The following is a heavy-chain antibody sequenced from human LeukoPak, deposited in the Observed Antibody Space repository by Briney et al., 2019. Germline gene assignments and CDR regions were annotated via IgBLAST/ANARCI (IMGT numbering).Heavy chain of an antibody. V-gene: IGHV1-2*02. CDR3: ARDNGDVVVADNRWFDP. CDR1: GYTFTSYG. D-gene: IGHD2-15*01. J-gene: IGHJ5*02. CDR2: INPNSGGT. Sequence: ASVKVSCKASGYTFTSYGISWVRQAPGQGLEWMGWINPNSGGTNYAQKFQGRVTMTRDTSISTAYMELSRLRSDDTAVYYCARDNGDVVVADNRWFDPWGQGTLVTVSS.